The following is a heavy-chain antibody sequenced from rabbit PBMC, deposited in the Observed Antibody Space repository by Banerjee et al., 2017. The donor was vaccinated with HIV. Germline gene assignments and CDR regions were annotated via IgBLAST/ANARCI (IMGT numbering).Heavy chain of an antibody. Sequence: QEQLEESGGDLVKPEGSLTLTCTASGFSFTNKYVMCWVRQAPGKGLEWIACIYNGDGSTYYASWAKGRFTISKTSSTTVTLQMTSLTAADTATYFCARDRGVMPAFNLWGPGTLVTVS. CDR1: GFSFTNKYV. V-gene: IGHV1S45*01. J-gene: IGHJ4*01. CDR2: IYNGDGST. CDR3: ARDRGVMPAFNL.